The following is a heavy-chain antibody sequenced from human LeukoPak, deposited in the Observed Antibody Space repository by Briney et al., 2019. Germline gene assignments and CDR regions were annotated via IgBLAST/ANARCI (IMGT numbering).Heavy chain of an antibody. Sequence: ASVKVSCKASGYTFTSYGISWVRQAPGQGLEWMGWISAYNGNTNYAQKLQGRVTMSTDTSTSTAYMELRSLRSDDTAVYYCARGDIVVVPAANTWFDPWGQGTLVTVSS. V-gene: IGHV1-18*01. D-gene: IGHD2-2*01. J-gene: IGHJ5*02. CDR3: ARGDIVVVPAANTWFDP. CDR2: ISAYNGNT. CDR1: GYTFTSYG.